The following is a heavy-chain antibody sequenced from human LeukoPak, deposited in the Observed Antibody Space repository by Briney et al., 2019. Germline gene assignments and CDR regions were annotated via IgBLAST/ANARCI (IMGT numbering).Heavy chain of an antibody. CDR1: GFTFSSYW. D-gene: IGHD6-6*01. V-gene: IGHV3-7*01. CDR3: ARDSSSSKGYFDY. CDR2: IKQDGSEK. Sequence: GGSLRLSCAASGFTFSSYWMSWVRQAPGKGLEWVANIKQDGSEKYYVDSVKGRFTISRDNAKNSLYLQMNSLRAEDTAVYYCARDSSSSKGYFDYWGQGTLVTVSS. J-gene: IGHJ4*02.